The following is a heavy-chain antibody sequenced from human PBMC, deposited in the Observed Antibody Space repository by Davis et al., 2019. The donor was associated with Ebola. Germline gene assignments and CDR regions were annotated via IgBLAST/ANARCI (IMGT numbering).Heavy chain of an antibody. CDR3: ARGPLRAIFGVLITSNWFDP. CDR2: INPNSGGT. CDR1: GYTFTGYY. J-gene: IGHJ5*02. Sequence: ASVKVSCKASGYTFTGYYMHWVRQAPGQGLEWMGWINPNSGGTNYAQKFQGRVTMPRDTSISTAYMELSRLRSEDPAVYYCARGPLRAIFGVLITSNWFDPWGQGTLVTVSS. V-gene: IGHV1-2*02. D-gene: IGHD3-3*01.